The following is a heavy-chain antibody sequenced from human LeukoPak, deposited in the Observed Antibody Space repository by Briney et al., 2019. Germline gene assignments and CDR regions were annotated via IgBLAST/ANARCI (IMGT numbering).Heavy chain of an antibody. CDR3: ARGPHSGYDWWDY. V-gene: IGHV4-59*01. CDR1: GGSISRYY. CDR2: IYYSGST. Sequence: SETLSLTCTVSGGSISRYYWSWIRQPPGKGLVGIGYIYYSGSTNYNPPLKRRVTISVDTSKNQFSLKLSSVTAADTAVYYCARGPHSGYDWWDYWGQGTLVTVSS. J-gene: IGHJ4*02. D-gene: IGHD5-12*01.